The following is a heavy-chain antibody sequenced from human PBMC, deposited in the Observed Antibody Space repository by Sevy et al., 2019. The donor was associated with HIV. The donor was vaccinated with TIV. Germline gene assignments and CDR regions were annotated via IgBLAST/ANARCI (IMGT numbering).Heavy chain of an antibody. J-gene: IGHJ6*04. CDR2: IKQDGSEK. CDR3: ARDCSCGSCYSVPRDV. V-gene: IGHV3-7*01. CDR1: GFTFSSYW. Sequence: GGSLRLSCAASGFTFSSYWMSWVRQAPGKGLEWVANIKQDGSEKYYVDSVKGRFTISRDNAKNSLYLQMNSLRAEDTAVYYCARDCSCGSCYSVPRDVSVKGTTVTVSS. D-gene: IGHD2-15*01.